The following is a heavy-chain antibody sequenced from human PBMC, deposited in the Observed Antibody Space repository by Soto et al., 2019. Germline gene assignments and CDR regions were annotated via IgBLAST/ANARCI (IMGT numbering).Heavy chain of an antibody. CDR2: VSYSGST. CDR3: ARGYYDSSGQSHTFDI. D-gene: IGHD3-22*01. Sequence: PSETLSLTCTVSGASISSSFWSWIRQSPGKGLEWIGYVSYSGSTNYTPSLKSRVTTSVDTSKNEFSLKLSSVTAVAMAVYYSARGYYDSSGQSHTFDIWGHGTMVTVSS. J-gene: IGHJ3*02. V-gene: IGHV4-59*01. CDR1: GASISSSF.